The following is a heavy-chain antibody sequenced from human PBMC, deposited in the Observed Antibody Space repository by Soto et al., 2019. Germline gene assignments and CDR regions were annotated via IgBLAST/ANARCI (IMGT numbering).Heavy chain of an antibody. D-gene: IGHD3-10*01. CDR2: ISGSGGST. V-gene: IGHV3-23*01. CDR3: AKEDDGSGSYFRNALDY. CDR1: GFTFSSYA. Sequence: EVQLLESGGGLVQPGGSLRLSCAASGFTFSSYAMSWVRQAPGKGLEWVSAISGSGGSTYYADSVKGRFTISRDNSKNPLFLQMNSLRAEDTAVYYCAKEDDGSGSYFRNALDYWGQGTLVTVSS. J-gene: IGHJ4*02.